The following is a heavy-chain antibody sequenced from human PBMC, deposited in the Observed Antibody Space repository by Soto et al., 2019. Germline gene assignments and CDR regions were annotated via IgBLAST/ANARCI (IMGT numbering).Heavy chain of an antibody. CDR2: ISGSGGST. D-gene: IGHD3-22*01. CDR1: GFTFSSYA. V-gene: IGHV3-23*01. CDR3: AKVTFGDYYDSSGYNFDY. Sequence: GGSLRLSCAASGFTFSSYAMSWVRQAPGKGLEWVSAISGSGGSTYYADSVKGRFTISRDNSKNTLYLQMNSLRAEDTAVYHCAKVTFGDYYDSSGYNFDYWGQGTLVTVSS. J-gene: IGHJ4*02.